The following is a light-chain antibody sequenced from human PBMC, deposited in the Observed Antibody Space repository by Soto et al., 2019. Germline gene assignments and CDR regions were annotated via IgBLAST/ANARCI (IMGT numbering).Light chain of an antibody. Sequence: EIVLTQSPGTLSLSPGERATLSCRASQGVFSNYLAWYQRKPGQATRLLIYGASTRATGIPDRFSSSGSGTDVTLTISRLVPEDFAVYYCQQYGSSPLTFGPGTTVDIK. CDR1: QGVFSNY. J-gene: IGKJ3*01. V-gene: IGKV3-20*01. CDR3: QQYGSSPLT. CDR2: GAS.